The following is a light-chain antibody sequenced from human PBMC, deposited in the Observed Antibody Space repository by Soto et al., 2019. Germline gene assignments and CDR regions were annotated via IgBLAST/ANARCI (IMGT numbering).Light chain of an antibody. V-gene: IGKV3-11*01. Sequence: EVVLTQSPGTLSLSPGERATLSCRASQSVSTYLAWYQQKPGQPPRLLIYGASNRATGTPARFTGSGSGTDFTLTISSLEPEDFAVYYCHQRTNWPPFTFGPGNKVEI. CDR1: QSVSTY. CDR3: HQRTNWPPFT. CDR2: GAS. J-gene: IGKJ3*01.